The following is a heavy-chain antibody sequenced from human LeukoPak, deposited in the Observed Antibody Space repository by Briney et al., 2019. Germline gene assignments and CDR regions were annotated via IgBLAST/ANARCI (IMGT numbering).Heavy chain of an antibody. CDR2: MNPNSGNT. CDR3: ARVPVPAPRRGLYFDY. D-gene: IGHD2-2*01. J-gene: IGHJ4*02. V-gene: IGHV1-8*01. Sequence: ASVKVSCKASGYTFTSYDINWVRQATGQGREWMGWMNPNSGNTGYAQKFQGRVTMTRDTSTSTVYMELSSLRSEDTAVYYCARVPVPAPRRGLYFDYWGQGTLITVSS. CDR1: GYTFTSYD.